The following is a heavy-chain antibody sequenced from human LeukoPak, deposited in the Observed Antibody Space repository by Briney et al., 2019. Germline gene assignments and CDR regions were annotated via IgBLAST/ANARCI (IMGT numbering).Heavy chain of an antibody. V-gene: IGHV3-7*01. J-gene: IGHJ4*02. CDR2: KKQDGSEK. CDR1: GFTFSSYW. CDR3: ARRLRGEAAAGNGY. D-gene: IGHD6-13*01. Sequence: GGSLRLSCAASGFTFSSYWMSWVRQAPGKGLEWVANKKQDGSEKYYVDSVKGRFTISRDNAKNSLYLQMNSLRAEDTAVYYCARRLRGEAAAGNGYWGQGTLVTVSS.